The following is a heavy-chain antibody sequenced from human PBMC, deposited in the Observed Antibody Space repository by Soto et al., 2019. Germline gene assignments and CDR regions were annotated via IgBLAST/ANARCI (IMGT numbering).Heavy chain of an antibody. J-gene: IGHJ4*02. Sequence: EVQLMESGGGVVQPGGSLRLSCAASGFTFSSETMFWVRQAPGKGLEHITAISKNGDSTFYADSVKGRFSISSDNSQNALYLQMGSLRAEDMAVYYCATREGFAYWGQGTLVTVSS. CDR2: ISKNGDST. CDR3: ATREGFAY. V-gene: IGHV3-64*07. CDR1: GFTFSSET.